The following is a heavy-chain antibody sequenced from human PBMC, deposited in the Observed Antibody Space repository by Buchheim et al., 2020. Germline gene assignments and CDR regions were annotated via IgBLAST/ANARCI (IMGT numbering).Heavy chain of an antibody. CDR1: GGSISSGSYY. Sequence: QVQLQESGPGLVKPSQTLSLTCTVSGGSISSGSYYWSWIRQPAGKGLEWIGRIYTSGSTNYNPSLKSRVTIPVDKSKNQFSLKLSSVTAADTAVYYCARTIAARPGYYFDYWGQGTL. CDR3: ARTIAARPGYYFDY. J-gene: IGHJ4*02. V-gene: IGHV4-61*02. CDR2: IYTSGST. D-gene: IGHD6-6*01.